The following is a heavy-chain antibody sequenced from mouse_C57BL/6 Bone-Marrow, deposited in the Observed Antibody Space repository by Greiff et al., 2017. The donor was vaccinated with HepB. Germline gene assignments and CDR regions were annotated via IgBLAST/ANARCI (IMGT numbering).Heavy chain of an antibody. CDR1: GYTFTDYY. J-gene: IGHJ3*01. D-gene: IGHD2-4*01. Sequence: EVQLQQSGPELVKPGASVKISCKASGYTFTDYYMNWVKQSHGKSLEWIGDINPNNGGTSYNQKFKGKATLTVDKSSSTAYMELRSLTSEDSAVYYCAIIYYDYGWFAYWGQGTLVTVSA. CDR3: AIIYYDYGWFAY. V-gene: IGHV1-26*01. CDR2: INPNNGGT.